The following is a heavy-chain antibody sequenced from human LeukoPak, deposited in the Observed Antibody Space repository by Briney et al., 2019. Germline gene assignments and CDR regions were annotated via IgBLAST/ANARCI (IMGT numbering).Heavy chain of an antibody. CDR3: ARHIAIAGLRGFDY. CDR1: GGSISSNW. Sequence: PSETLSLTCGVSGGSISSNWWSWVRQPPGKGLEWIGKIHHSGATNSNPSLKSRVTISVDKSKNQFSLKLSSVTAADTAVYYCARHIAIAGLRGFDYWGQGTLVTVSS. J-gene: IGHJ4*02. CDR2: IHHSGAT. D-gene: IGHD6-19*01. V-gene: IGHV4-4*02.